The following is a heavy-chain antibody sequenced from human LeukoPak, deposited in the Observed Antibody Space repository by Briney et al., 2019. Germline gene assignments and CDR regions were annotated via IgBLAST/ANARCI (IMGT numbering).Heavy chain of an antibody. Sequence: PGGSLRLSCAASAFTFSSNYMSWVRQAPGKGLGWVSVIYSGGSTFYADSVKGRFTIPRHSSKNTMYLQMNSLRAEDTAMYYCATSAGEDFDHWGQGTLVTVSS. V-gene: IGHV3-53*04. CDR2: IYSGGST. D-gene: IGHD3-10*01. J-gene: IGHJ4*02. CDR3: ATSAGEDFDH. CDR1: AFTFSSNY.